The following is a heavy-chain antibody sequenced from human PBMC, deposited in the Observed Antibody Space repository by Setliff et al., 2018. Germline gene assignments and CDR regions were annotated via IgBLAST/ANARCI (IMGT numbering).Heavy chain of an antibody. D-gene: IGHD3-3*01. Sequence: SETLSLSCSVYGESFSNYYWGWIRQSPGKGLEWIGEINDSGTTNYSPSLKSRVTISLDASTNQFSLKLRSVSAADTAVYYCRYWSGYYNNDYWGQGTLVTVSS. V-gene: IGHV4-34*01. CDR1: GESFSNYY. J-gene: IGHJ4*02. CDR3: RYWSGYYNNDY. CDR2: INDSGTT.